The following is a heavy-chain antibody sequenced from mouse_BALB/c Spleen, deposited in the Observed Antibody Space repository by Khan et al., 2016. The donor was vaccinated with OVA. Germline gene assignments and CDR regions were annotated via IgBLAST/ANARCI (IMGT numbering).Heavy chain of an antibody. CDR1: GYSITSGYG. J-gene: IGHJ2*01. CDR3: ARTARIKY. V-gene: IGHV3-2*02. D-gene: IGHD1-2*01. Sequence: EVELVESGPGLVKPSQSLSLTCTVTGYSITSGYGWNWIRQFAGNKLEWMGYISYSGSTIYNPSLKSRISITRDTSKNQFFLQLNSVTTEDTATYYCARTARIKYWGQGTTLTVSS. CDR2: ISYSGST.